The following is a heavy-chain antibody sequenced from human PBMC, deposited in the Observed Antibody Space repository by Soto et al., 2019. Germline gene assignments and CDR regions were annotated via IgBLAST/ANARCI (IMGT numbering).Heavy chain of an antibody. CDR1: GFTFSTYS. CDR2: IGSSSSYI. J-gene: IGHJ4*02. CDR3: ASQIVGATRF. Sequence: EVQLVESGGGLVKPGGSLRLSCAAFGFTFSTYSFNWVRQAPGKGLEWVSFIGSSSSYIYYADSVKGRFTISRDNAKNSLYLQMNSLRAEDTAVYYCASQIVGATRFWGQGTLVTVSS. D-gene: IGHD1-26*01. V-gene: IGHV3-21*01.